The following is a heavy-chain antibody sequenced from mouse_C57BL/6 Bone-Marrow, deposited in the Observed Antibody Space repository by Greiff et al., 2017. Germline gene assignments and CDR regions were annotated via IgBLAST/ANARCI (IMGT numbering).Heavy chain of an antibody. CDR3: ARRLYFFYAMDY. CDR2: ISDGGSYT. V-gene: IGHV5-4*03. D-gene: IGHD2-1*01. Sequence: EVKLVESGGGLVKPGGSLKLSCAASGFTFSSYAMSWVRQPPEKRLEWVATISDGGSYTYYPDNVKGRFTISRDNAKNNLYLQMSQLKSEDTAMYYCARRLYFFYAMDYWGQGTSVTVSS. CDR1: GFTFSSYA. J-gene: IGHJ4*01.